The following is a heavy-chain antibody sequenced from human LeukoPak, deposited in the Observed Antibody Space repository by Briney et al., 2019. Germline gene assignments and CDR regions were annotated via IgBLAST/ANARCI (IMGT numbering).Heavy chain of an antibody. CDR1: GFTVSSSY. V-gene: IGHV3-53*01. CDR2: FYSGGKT. Sequence: GGSLRLSCAASGFTVSSSYMSWVRQAPGKGLEWVSVFYSGGKTYYTDSVKGRFTISRDNSKNTLLLQMNSLRAEDTAVYYCATTRPYGTTWAGAFEDWGQGTPVTVSS. J-gene: IGHJ4*01. D-gene: IGHD6-19*01. CDR3: ATTRPYGTTWAGAFED.